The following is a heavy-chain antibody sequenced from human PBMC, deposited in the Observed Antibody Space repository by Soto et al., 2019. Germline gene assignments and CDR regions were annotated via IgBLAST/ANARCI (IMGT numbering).Heavy chain of an antibody. CDR2: ISTYNGDT. CDR3: AREGVAPYYYSGMDV. Sequence: EASVKVSCKASGYTFNSYGISWVRQAPGQGLEWMGWISTYNGDTNYAQTFQGRVTMTTDTSTSTVHMEVRSLRSDDTAVYYCAREGVAPYYYSGMDVWGQGTPVTVSS. J-gene: IGHJ6*02. CDR1: GYTFNSYG. D-gene: IGHD5-12*01. V-gene: IGHV1-18*01.